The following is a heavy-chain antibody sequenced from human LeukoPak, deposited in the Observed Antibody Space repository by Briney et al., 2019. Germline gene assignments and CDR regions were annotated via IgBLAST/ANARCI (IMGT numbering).Heavy chain of an antibody. CDR3: ARMARSIVGRPEAFDV. J-gene: IGHJ3*01. V-gene: IGHV2-70*11. Sequence: SGPALVKPTETLTLTCTFSGFSLSTSGMCVNWIRQPPGKALEWLPRIDWDDDKYHSTSLRTRLTISKDTSKNQVMLTMTNMDPVDTATYYCARMARSIVGRPEAFDVWGQGTMVTVSS. D-gene: IGHD6-6*01. CDR2: IDWDDDK. CDR1: GFSLSTSGMC.